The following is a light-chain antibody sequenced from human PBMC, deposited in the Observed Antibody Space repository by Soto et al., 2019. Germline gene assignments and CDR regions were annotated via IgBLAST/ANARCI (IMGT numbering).Light chain of an antibody. CDR2: KVS. CDR3: MQGTHWPIT. Sequence: IVMTQSPDSLAVSLGERATINCKSSQSFFYSSNNKNYLAWYQQKPGRSPRRLIYKVSNRDFGVPARFSGSGSGTDFALKISRVEAEDVGVYYCMQGTHWPITFGQGTRLEIK. J-gene: IGKJ5*01. CDR1: QSFFYSSNNKNY. V-gene: IGKV4-1*01.